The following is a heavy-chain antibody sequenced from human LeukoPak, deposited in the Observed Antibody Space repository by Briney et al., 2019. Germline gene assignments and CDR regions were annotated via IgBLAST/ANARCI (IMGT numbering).Heavy chain of an antibody. D-gene: IGHD5-18*01. V-gene: IGHV3-66*01. CDR3: SRGYSYGSEHTFDY. CDR1: GFTVSSNY. J-gene: IGHJ4*02. Sequence: PGGSLRLSCAASGFTVSSNYMSWVRQAPGKGLEWVSVIYSGGSTYYADSVKGRFTISRDNSKNTLYLQMNSLRAEDTAVYYCSRGYSYGSEHTFDYWGQGTLVTVSS. CDR2: IYSGGST.